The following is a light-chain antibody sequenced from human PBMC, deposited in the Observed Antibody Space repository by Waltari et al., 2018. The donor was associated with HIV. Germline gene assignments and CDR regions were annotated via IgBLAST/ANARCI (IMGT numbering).Light chain of an antibody. CDR1: TSNIGAGYD. Sequence: QSVLTQPPSVSGAPGQGVPISSTGTTSNIGAGYDVHRYQQLPGPAPTLIVFGHTKRPAGVPDRFSGSKSGTSASLAITGLQAWDEGDYYCQSYDNALSGSLFGGGTKVTVL. V-gene: IGLV1-40*01. CDR2: GHT. J-gene: IGLJ2*01. CDR3: QSYDNALSGSL.